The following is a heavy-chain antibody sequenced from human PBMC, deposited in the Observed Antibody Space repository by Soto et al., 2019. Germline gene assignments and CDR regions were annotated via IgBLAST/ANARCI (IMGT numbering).Heavy chain of an antibody. CDR2: ISAYNGNT. D-gene: IGHD3-3*01. CDR3: ARVDTIFGVVIN. CDR1: GYTFTSYG. Sequence: ASVKVFCKASGYTFTSYGISWVRQAPGQGLEWMGWISAYNGNTNYAQKLQGRVTMTTDTSTSTAYMELRSLRSDDTAVYYCARVDTIFGVVINWGQGTLVTVSS. J-gene: IGHJ4*02. V-gene: IGHV1-18*01.